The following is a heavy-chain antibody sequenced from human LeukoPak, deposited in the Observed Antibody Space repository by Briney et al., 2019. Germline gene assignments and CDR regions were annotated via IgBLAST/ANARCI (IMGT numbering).Heavy chain of an antibody. CDR3: GKETGIILVRGAVDY. CDR2: TSGSGGDP. D-gene: IGHD3-10*01. V-gene: IGHV3-23*01. J-gene: IGHJ4*02. CDR1: GFAFSSYA. Sequence: GGSLRLSCAASGFAFSSYAMSWVRQAPGKGLEWVSVTSGSGGDPYYADSVKGRFTISRDNSKNTVYLHMNSLRAEDTALYYCGKETGIILVRGAVDYWGQGTLVTVSS.